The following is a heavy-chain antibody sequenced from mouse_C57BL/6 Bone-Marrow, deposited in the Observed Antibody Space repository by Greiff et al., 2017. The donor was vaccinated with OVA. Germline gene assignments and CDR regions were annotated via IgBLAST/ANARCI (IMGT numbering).Heavy chain of an antibody. Sequence: QVQLQQPGAELVMPGASVKLSCKASGYTFTSYWMHWVKQRPGQGLEWIGEIDPSDSYTNYNQKFKGKSTLTVDKSSSTAYMQLSSLTSEDSAVYYRASIYDGYYSYFDYWGQGTTLTVSS. V-gene: IGHV1-69*01. D-gene: IGHD2-3*01. CDR1: GYTFTSYW. CDR2: IDPSDSYT. CDR3: ASIYDGYYSYFDY. J-gene: IGHJ2*01.